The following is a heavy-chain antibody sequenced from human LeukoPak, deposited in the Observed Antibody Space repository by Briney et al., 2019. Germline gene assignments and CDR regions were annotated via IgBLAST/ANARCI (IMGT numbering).Heavy chain of an antibody. CDR1: GYTFTSYG. CDR2: INAGNGNT. Sequence: ASVKVSCKASGYTFTSYGISWVRQAPGQGLEWMGWINAGNGNTRYSQKFQGRVTITRDSSASTAYMELGSLRSEDTAVYYCARDPGHFLIDYYTISWFDPWGQGSLVTVSS. J-gene: IGHJ5*02. D-gene: IGHD3-3*02. V-gene: IGHV1-3*01. CDR3: ARDPGHFLIDYYTISWFDP.